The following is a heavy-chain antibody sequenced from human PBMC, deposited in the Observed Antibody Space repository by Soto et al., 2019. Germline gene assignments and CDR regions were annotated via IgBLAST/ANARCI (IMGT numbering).Heavy chain of an antibody. CDR2: IYYSGST. V-gene: IGHV4-59*01. CDR1: GGSISSYY. D-gene: IGHD2-21*02. J-gene: IGHJ5*02. Sequence: PPETLSLTCTVSGGSISSYYLSWIRQPPGKGLEWIGYIYYSGSTNYNPSHKSRVTISVDTSKNQFSLKLSSVTTADTAVYYCARGGHCGGDCYLFDPWGQGTLVTVSS. CDR3: ARGGHCGGDCYLFDP.